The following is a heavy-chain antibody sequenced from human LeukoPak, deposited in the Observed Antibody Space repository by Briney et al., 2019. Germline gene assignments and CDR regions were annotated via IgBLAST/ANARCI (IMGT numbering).Heavy chain of an antibody. D-gene: IGHD2-2*01. CDR2: TRYDKSDI. CDR1: GFTFSNYG. CDR3: ARGTATHQYSFDY. J-gene: IGHJ4*02. V-gene: IGHV3-30*02. Sequence: GGPLRLSCAASGFTFSNYGMHWVRQAPGKGLERVALTRYDKSDIYYVDSVKGRFTISRDNSKNILYLQMNSLRAEDTAVYFCARGTATHQYSFDYWGQGTLVTASS.